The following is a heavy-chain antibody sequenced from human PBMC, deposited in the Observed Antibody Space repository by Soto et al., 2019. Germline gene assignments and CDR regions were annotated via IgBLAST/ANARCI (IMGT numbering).Heavy chain of an antibody. V-gene: IGHV3-21*01. CDR1: GFTFSNYT. J-gene: IGHJ6*02. D-gene: IGHD6-19*01. Sequence: EVQLVESGGGLVKPGGSPRLSCAASGFTFSNYTMEWVRQAPGKGLDWLSSISRSSTNIFYADSVKGRFTVSRDNANNVLYLQINSLSAEDTAIYYCARDLKVAASNSYFYYGMDVWGQGTTVTVSS. CDR2: ISRSSTNI. CDR3: ARDLKVAASNSYFYYGMDV.